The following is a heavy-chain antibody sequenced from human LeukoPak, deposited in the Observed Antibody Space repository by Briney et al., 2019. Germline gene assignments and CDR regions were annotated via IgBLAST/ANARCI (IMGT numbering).Heavy chain of an antibody. CDR3: ARGRVTTLYYFDY. CDR1: GFTFSDHC. D-gene: IGHD4-17*01. J-gene: IGHJ4*02. CDR2: TRNKANSYTT. Sequence: GGSLRLSCAASGFTFSDHCMDWVCQAPGEGLEWVGLTRNKANSYTTEYAASVKGRFTISRDDSKSSLYLQMNSLKTEDTAVYYCARGRVTTLYYFDYWGQGTLVTVSS. V-gene: IGHV3-72*01.